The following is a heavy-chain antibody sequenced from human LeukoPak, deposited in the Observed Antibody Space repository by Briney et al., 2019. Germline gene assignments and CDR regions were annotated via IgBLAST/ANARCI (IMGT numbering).Heavy chain of an antibody. CDR1: GGSIGSYY. V-gene: IGHV4-59*01. Sequence: PSETLSLTCTVSGGSIGSYYWSWIRQPPGKGLEWIGYIYYSGSTNYNPSLKSRVTISVDTSKNQFSLKLSSVTAADTAVYYCARGLDSSGYYYYGMDVWGQGTTVTVSS. CDR2: IYYSGST. J-gene: IGHJ6*02. CDR3: ARGLDSSGYYYYGMDV. D-gene: IGHD3-22*01.